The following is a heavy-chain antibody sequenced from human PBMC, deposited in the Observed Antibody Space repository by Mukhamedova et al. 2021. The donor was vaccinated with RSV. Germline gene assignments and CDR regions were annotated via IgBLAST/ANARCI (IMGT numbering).Heavy chain of an antibody. Sequence: GGIIPIFGTANYAQKFQGRVTITADESTSTAYMELSSLRSEDTAVYYCARGIVATYPYYYYMDVWGKGTTVTVSS. CDR3: ARGIVATYPYYYYMDV. CDR2: IIPIFGTA. V-gene: IGHV1-69*01. D-gene: IGHD5-12*01. J-gene: IGHJ6*03.